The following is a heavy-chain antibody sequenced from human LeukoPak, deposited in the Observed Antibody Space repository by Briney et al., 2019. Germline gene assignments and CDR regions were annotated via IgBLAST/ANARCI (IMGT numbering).Heavy chain of an antibody. V-gene: IGHV4-59*05. CDR3: ARRATNWGSFDY. CDR1: GGSISSYY. D-gene: IGHD7-27*01. Sequence: PSETLSLTCTVSGGSISSYYWSWIRQPPGKGLEWIGRIYYSGSTYYGPSLKSRATISVDTSKNHFSLKLSSVTAADTAVYYCARRATNWGSFDYWGQGNPVTVSS. CDR2: IYYSGST. J-gene: IGHJ4*02.